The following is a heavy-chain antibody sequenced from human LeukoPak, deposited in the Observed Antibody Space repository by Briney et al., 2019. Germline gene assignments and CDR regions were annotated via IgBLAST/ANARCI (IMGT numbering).Heavy chain of an antibody. J-gene: IGHJ4*02. CDR1: GGTFSSYA. Sequence: SVKVSCKASGGTFSSYAISCVRQAPGQGLEWMGRIIPIFGTANYAQKFQGRVTITTDESTSTAYMELSSLRSEDTAVYYCARNPYDILTGYGYYFDYCGQGTLVTVSS. CDR3: ARNPYDILTGYGYYFDY. CDR2: IIPIFGTA. V-gene: IGHV1-69*05. D-gene: IGHD3-9*01.